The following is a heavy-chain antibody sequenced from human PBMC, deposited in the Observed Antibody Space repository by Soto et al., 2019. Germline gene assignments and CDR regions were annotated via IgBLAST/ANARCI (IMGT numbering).Heavy chain of an antibody. V-gene: IGHV3-30*18. CDR3: AKDVQGGGSYFDY. CDR2: ISYDGSNK. J-gene: IGHJ4*02. Sequence: VQLVESGGGVVQPGRSLRLSCAASGFTFSSYGMHWVRQAPGKGLEWVAVISYDGSNKYYADSVKGRFTISRDNSKNTLYLQMNSLRAEDTAVYYCAKDVQGGGSYFDYWGQGTLVTVSS. D-gene: IGHD3-16*01. CDR1: GFTFSSYG.